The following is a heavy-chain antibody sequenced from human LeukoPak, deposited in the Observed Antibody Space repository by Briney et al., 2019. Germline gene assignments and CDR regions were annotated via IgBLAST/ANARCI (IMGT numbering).Heavy chain of an antibody. Sequence: GGSLRLSCAASGFTFSSYGMHWVRQAPDKGLEWVAFIRYDASNTYYGDSAKGRFTISRDNSKSTVYLQMNRPRVEDTAMYYCAKSYGATYFDYWGQGALVIVSS. CDR2: IRYDASNT. J-gene: IGHJ4*02. CDR3: AKSYGATYFDY. V-gene: IGHV3-30*02. CDR1: GFTFSSYG. D-gene: IGHD4-17*01.